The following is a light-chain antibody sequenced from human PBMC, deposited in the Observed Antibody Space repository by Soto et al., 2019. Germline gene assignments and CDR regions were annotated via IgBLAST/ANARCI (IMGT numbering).Light chain of an antibody. Sequence: EIVLTQSPGTLSLSPGQRATLSCRASQSVSSNLAWHQQKPGQAPRLLIYDASNRATGIPARFSGSGSGTDFTLTISSLEPEDFAVYYCQQRSNSPITFGQGTRLEIK. V-gene: IGKV3-11*01. CDR3: QQRSNSPIT. CDR1: QSVSSN. J-gene: IGKJ5*01. CDR2: DAS.